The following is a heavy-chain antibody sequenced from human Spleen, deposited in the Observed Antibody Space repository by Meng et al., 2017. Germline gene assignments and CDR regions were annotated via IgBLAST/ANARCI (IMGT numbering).Heavy chain of an antibody. D-gene: IGHD2-15*01. CDR1: GFTFSSYA. CDR2: ISYDGSNK. V-gene: IGHV3-30*01. Sequence: GESLKISCAASGFTFSSYAMHWVRQAPGKGLEWVAVISYDGSNKYYADSVKGRFTISRDNSKNTLYLQMNSLRAEDTAAYYCARLGYCSGGSCYSYYYYGMDVWGQGTRVTVSS. J-gene: IGHJ6*02. CDR3: ARLGYCSGGSCYSYYYYGMDV.